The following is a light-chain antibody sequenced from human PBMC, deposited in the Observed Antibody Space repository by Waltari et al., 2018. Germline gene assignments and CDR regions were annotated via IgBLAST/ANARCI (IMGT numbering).Light chain of an antibody. CDR3: QQYYRTPRLT. CDR1: QSVLYSSDNKNY. J-gene: IGKJ4*01. CDR2: WAS. V-gene: IGKV4-1*01. Sequence: DIVMTQSPDSLAVSLGERATINCKSSQSVLYSSDNKNYLAWYQQKPGQPPKLLIYWASTRESGVPDRFSGSGSGTDFTLTISSLQAEDVAVYYCQQYYRTPRLTVGGGTKVEIK.